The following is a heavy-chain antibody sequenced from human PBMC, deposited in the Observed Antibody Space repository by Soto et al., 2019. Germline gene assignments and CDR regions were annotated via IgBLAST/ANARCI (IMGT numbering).Heavy chain of an antibody. J-gene: IGHJ5*02. CDR2: ITPIFGTA. CDR3: ATLAYCGGDCYLPWVNWFDP. Sequence: SVKVSCKASRSTFSSYAISWVRQAPGQGLEWMGGITPIFGTANYAQKFQGRVTITADESTSTADRELSSLRSEDMAVYYCATLAYCGGDCYLPWVNWFDPWGQGTLVTVSS. V-gene: IGHV1-69*13. D-gene: IGHD2-21*02. CDR1: RSTFSSYA.